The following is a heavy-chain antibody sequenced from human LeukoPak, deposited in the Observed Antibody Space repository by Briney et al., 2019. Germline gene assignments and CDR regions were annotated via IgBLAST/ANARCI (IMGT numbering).Heavy chain of an antibody. CDR3: ARMGYCGGDCHWGSYGMDV. CDR1: GFTFSRYW. J-gene: IGHJ6*02. V-gene: IGHV3-48*04. D-gene: IGHD2-21*02. CDR2: ISSSGSTR. Sequence: GGSLRLSCAASGFTFSRYWMHWVRQAPGKGLEWVSYISSSGSTRYYADSVKGRFTISRDNAKNSLYLQMNSLRAEDTAVYYCARMGYCGGDCHWGSYGMDVWGQGTTVTVSS.